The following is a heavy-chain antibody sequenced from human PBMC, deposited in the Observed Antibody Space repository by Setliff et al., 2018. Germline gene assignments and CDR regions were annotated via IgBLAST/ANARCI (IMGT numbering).Heavy chain of an antibody. Sequence: SETLSLTCTVSGGSISSGSYYWSWIRQPAGKGLEWIGRIYTSGSTNYNPSLKSRVTISVDTSKNQFSLKLSSVTAADTAVYYCASRGEQGIWWYSSSWYFGYYGMDVWGQGTTVTVSS. CDR1: GGSISSGSYY. J-gene: IGHJ6*02. D-gene: IGHD6-13*01. V-gene: IGHV4-61*02. CDR2: IYTSGST. CDR3: ASRGEQGIWWYSSSWYFGYYGMDV.